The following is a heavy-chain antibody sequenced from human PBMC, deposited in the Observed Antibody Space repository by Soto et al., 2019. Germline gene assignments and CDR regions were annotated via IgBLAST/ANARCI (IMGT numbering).Heavy chain of an antibody. CDR3: ARTVGWLDP. J-gene: IGHJ5*02. CDR2: TYYMSKWYK. D-gene: IGHD1-26*01. Sequence: SHTLSLTCAISGYSVSSNSAALNWIRQSPSRGLEWLGRTYYMSKWYKEYAASVKSRITINPDTSKNQFSLQLNSVSPEDTAAYYCARTVGWLDPWGQGSLVTFSS. V-gene: IGHV6-1*01. CDR1: GYSVSSNSAA.